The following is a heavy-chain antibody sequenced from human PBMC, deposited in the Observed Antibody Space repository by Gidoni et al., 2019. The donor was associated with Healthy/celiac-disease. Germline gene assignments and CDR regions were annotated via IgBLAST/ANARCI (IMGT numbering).Heavy chain of an antibody. Sequence: EVQLVESGGGLVQPGGSLRFSCAASGFTSCSYSMNWVRRAPGKGVEWVVYISSSSRTIYYADSVKGRFTISRDNAKNSLYLQMNSLRDEDTAVYYCARPLRNPMSGPDAFDIWGQGTMVTVSS. D-gene: IGHD3-3*01. CDR2: ISSSSRTI. CDR1: GFTSCSYS. V-gene: IGHV3-48*02. J-gene: IGHJ3*02. CDR3: ARPLRNPMSGPDAFDI.